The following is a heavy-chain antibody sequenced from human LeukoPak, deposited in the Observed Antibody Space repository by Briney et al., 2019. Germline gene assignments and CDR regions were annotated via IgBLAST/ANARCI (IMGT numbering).Heavy chain of an antibody. D-gene: IGHD3-22*01. CDR3: ARGDSSGVGFDY. J-gene: IGHJ4*02. CDR2: ISVYNGNT. CDR1: GYTFTSYG. V-gene: IGHV1-18*01. Sequence: ASVTVSCKASGYTFTSYGISWVRQAPGQGLEWMGWISVYNGNTNYAQKLQGRVTMTTDTSTTTAYMELRSLRSDDTAVYYCARGDSSGVGFDYWGQGTLVTVSS.